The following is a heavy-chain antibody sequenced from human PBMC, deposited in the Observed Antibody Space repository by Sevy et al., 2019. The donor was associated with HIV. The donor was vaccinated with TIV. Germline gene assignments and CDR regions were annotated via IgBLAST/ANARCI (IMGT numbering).Heavy chain of an antibody. CDR3: ARGSGWRGFYYGIGV. CDR2: ISYSGGPK. V-gene: IGHV3-30-3*01. CDR1: GFTFSTFA. J-gene: IGHJ6*02. Sequence: GGSLRLSCAASGFTFSTFAMHWVRQSPGKGLEWVALISYSGGPKYNADSVKGRFTISRDNSNNMLFLDMNTLRPDDTAVYYWARGSGWRGFYYGIGVWGQGTTVTVSS. D-gene: IGHD6-19*01.